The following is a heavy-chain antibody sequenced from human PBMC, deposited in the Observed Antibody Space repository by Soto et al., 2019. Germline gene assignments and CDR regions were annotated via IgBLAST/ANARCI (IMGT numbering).Heavy chain of an antibody. CDR3: ARDQLEGNWFDP. J-gene: IGHJ5*02. D-gene: IGHD1-1*01. CDR1: GDTISTGGYT. Sequence: SETLSLTCDVSGDTISTGGYTWAWIRQPPGKALEWIGHTYHSGNPYYNPSLKSRVIISVDKSKNQFSLKLTSVTAADTAVYYCARDQLEGNWFDPWGQGTLVTVSS. V-gene: IGHV4-30-2*01. CDR2: TYHSGNP.